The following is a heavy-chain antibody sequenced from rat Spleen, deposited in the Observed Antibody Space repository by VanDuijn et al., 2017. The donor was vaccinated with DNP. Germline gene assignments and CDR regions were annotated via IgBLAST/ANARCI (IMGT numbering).Heavy chain of an antibody. V-gene: IGHV5-20*01. CDR1: GFSLSNYD. CDR3: TTGEPGHY. CDR2: INSNGGVT. J-gene: IGHJ2*01. Sequence: EVQLVESGGGLVQPGRSLKLSCAASGFSLSNYDMAWVRQAPTKGLEWVASINSNGGVTYYRDSVRGRFTISRDNAKSSLYLQRDSLRSEDTATYYCTTGEPGHYWGQGVMVTVSS. D-gene: IGHD1-4*01.